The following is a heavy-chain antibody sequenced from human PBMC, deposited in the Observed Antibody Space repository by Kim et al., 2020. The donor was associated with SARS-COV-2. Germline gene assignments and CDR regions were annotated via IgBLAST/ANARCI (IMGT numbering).Heavy chain of an antibody. CDR3: ARWGENSDYYDSSGPDAFDI. D-gene: IGHD3-22*01. CDR2: IIPIFGTA. J-gene: IGHJ3*02. Sequence: VTVSCKASGGTFSSYAISWVRQAPGQGLEWMGGIIPIFGTANYAQKFQGRVTITADESTGTAYMELSSLRSEDTAVYYCARWGENSDYYDSSGPDAFDIWGQGTMVTVSS. V-gene: IGHV1-69*01. CDR1: GGTFSSYA.